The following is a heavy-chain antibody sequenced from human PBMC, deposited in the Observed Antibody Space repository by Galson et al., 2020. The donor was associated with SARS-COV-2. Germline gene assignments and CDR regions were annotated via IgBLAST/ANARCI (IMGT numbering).Heavy chain of an antibody. V-gene: IGHV3-21*01. D-gene: IGHD3-22*01. J-gene: IGHJ3*02. CDR1: GFTFSSYS. CDR2: ISSSSSYI. CDR3: ARELRDSLYAFDI. Sequence: GGSLRLSCAASGFTFSSYSMNWVRQAPGKGLEWVSSISSSSSYIYYADSVKGRFTISRDNAKNSLYLQMNSLRAEDTAVYYCARELRDSLYAFDIWGQGTMVTVSS.